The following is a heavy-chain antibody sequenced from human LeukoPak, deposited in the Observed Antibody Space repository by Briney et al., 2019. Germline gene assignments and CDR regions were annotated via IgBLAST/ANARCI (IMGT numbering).Heavy chain of an antibody. CDR3: ARDRSSGPMDV. Sequence: PSETLSLTCTVSGGSISSYYWSWTRQPPGKGLEWIGYIYYSGSTNYNPSLKSRVTISVDTSKNQFSLKLGSVTAADTAVYYCARDRSSGPMDVWGKGATVTVSS. J-gene: IGHJ6*04. CDR2: IYYSGST. D-gene: IGHD3-10*01. V-gene: IGHV4-59*01. CDR1: GGSISSYY.